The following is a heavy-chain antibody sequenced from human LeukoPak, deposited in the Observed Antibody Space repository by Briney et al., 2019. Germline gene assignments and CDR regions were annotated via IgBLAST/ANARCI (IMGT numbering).Heavy chain of an antibody. CDR1: GFTFSDYW. CDR3: ARNRGGQQFDC. D-gene: IGHD3-10*01. J-gene: IGHJ4*02. V-gene: IGHV3-7*01. Sequence: GGSLRLSCAASGFTFSDYWIDWVRQAPGQGLEWEANINTDGSTTNYVESVRGRFTISRDNTRNSLSLQMNNLRDEDTAVYYCARNRGGQQFDCWGQGTLLTVSS. CDR2: INTDGSTT.